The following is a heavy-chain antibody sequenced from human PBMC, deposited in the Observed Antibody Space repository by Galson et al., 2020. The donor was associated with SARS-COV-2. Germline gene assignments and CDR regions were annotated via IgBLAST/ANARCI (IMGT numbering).Heavy chain of an antibody. CDR1: GFTFTDYV. J-gene: IGHJ1*01. CDR3: AKERLDGEYGTESFQY. D-gene: IGHD4-17*01. Sequence: GASLKISCAASGFTFTDYVMHWVRQTPDKVLEWVAVISYDGSDKYYVDSVNGRFTISRDSSKNTVYLEMNSLRADDTAVYYCAKERLDGEYGTESFQYWGQGTLVTVSS. CDR2: ISYDGSDK. V-gene: IGHV3-30*18.